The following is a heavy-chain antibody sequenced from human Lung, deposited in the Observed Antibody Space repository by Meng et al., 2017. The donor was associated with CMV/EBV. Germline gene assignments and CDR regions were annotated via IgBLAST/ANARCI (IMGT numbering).Heavy chain of an antibody. CDR1: GGSISSSNW. J-gene: IGHJ4*02. CDR3: ASFPPPGKQWLVTDY. V-gene: IGHV4-4*02. CDR2: IYHSGST. D-gene: IGHD6-19*01. Sequence: GQWLGSGPGLVKPSGTLSLTCAVSGGSISSSNWWSWVRQPPGKGLEWIGEIYHSGSTNYNPSLKSRVTISVDKSKNQFSLKLSSVTAADTAVYYCASFPPPGKQWLVTDYWGQGTLVTVSS.